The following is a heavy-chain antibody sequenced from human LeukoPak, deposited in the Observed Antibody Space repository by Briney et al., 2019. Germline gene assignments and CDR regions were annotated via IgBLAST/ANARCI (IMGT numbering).Heavy chain of an antibody. D-gene: IGHD6-13*01. Sequence: GGSLRLSCAASGFTFDDYGMSWVRQAPGRGLEWVSGINWNGGSTGYADSVKGRFTISRDNAKNSPYLQMNSLRAEDTALYYCARDRGSSWYLVDYWGQGTLVTVSS. J-gene: IGHJ4*02. CDR3: ARDRGSSWYLVDY. CDR1: GFTFDDYG. V-gene: IGHV3-20*04. CDR2: INWNGGST.